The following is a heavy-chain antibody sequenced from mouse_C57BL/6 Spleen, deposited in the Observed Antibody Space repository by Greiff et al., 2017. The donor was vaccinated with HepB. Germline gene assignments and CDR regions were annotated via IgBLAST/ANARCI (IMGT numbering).Heavy chain of an antibody. V-gene: IGHV5-4*01. J-gene: IGHJ3*01. D-gene: IGHD2-4*01. CDR2: ISDGGSYT. Sequence: EVMLVESGGGLVKPGGSLKLSCAASGFTFSSYAMSWVRQTPEKRLEWVATISDGGSYTYYPDNVKGRFTISRDNAKNNLYLQMRHLKSSDTAMYYCARDCYDYCGLAYWGQATLVTVSA. CDR1: GFTFSSYA. CDR3: ARDCYDYCGLAY.